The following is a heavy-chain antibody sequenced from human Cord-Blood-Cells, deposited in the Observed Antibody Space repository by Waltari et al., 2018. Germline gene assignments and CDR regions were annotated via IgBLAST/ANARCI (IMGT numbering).Heavy chain of an antibody. CDR1: TFSSYA. J-gene: IGHJ3*02. V-gene: IGHV1-69*06. CDR2: IIPIFGTA. D-gene: IGHD6-19*01. CDR3: ARDNIAVAGTGDAFDI. Sequence: TFSSYAISWVRQAPGQGLEWMGGIIPIFGTANYAQKFQGRVTITADKSTSTAYMELSSLRSEDTAVYYCARDNIAVAGTGDAFDIWGQGTMVTVSS.